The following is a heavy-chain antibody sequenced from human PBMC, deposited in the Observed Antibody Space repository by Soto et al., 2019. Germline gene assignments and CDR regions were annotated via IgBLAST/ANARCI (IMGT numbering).Heavy chain of an antibody. CDR1: GGSIGSGGYY. J-gene: IGHJ5*02. CDR2: IYYSGST. V-gene: IGHV4-31*03. CDR3: ARGWSSRWYPGERAGWLDP. Sequence: QVQLQESGPGLVKPSQTLSLTCTVSGGSIGSGGYYWSWIRQHPGKGLEWIGYIYYSGSTYYNPSLKSRVTISVDTSKNQFSLKLSSVTAADTAVYYCARGWSSRWYPGERAGWLDPWGQGTLVTVSS. D-gene: IGHD6-19*01.